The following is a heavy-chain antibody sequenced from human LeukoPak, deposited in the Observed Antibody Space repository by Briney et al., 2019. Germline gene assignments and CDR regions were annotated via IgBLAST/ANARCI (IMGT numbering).Heavy chain of an antibody. CDR1: GYTFTSYG. CDR3: ARGRGRGVVVVAAKPGGAFDI. J-gene: IGHJ3*02. D-gene: IGHD2-15*01. V-gene: IGHV1-18*01. Sequence: GASVTVSCKASGYTFTSYGISWVRQAPGQGLEWMGWISAYNGNTNYAQKRQGRVTMTTDTSTSTAYMELRSLRSDDTAVYYCARGRGRGVVVVAAKPGGAFDIWGQGTMVTVSS. CDR2: ISAYNGNT.